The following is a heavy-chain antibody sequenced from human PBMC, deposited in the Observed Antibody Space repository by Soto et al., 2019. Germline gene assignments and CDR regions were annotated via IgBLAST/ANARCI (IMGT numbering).Heavy chain of an antibody. CDR3: ARRRGVVQDGMDV. CDR1: GGSIRRSSSY. CDR2: IYYSGST. J-gene: IGHJ6*02. Sequence: QLQLQESGPGLVKPSETLSLTCTVSGGSIRRSSSYWDWIRQPPGKGLEWIGSIYYSGSTYYNPSLKSRVIISMDKSKNQFSLNVSSVTAADTAVYYCARRRGVVQDGMDVWGQGTTVIVSS. V-gene: IGHV4-39*01. D-gene: IGHD3-3*01.